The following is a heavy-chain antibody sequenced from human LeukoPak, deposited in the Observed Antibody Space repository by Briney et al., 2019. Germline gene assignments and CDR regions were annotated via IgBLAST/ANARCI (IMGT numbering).Heavy chain of an antibody. Sequence: GGSLRLSCAASGFTSGSYTMHWVRQGPGKGLEYVSGICSSGGSTYYAISVKGRFTISRDNSKNTLYLQMGRLIAEHMAVYYCARGDYSNAYRRSYYMDVWGKGTTVTVSS. D-gene: IGHD4-11*01. CDR3: ARGDYSNAYRRSYYMDV. CDR1: GFTSGSYT. CDR2: ICSSGGST. V-gene: IGHV3-64*01. J-gene: IGHJ6*03.